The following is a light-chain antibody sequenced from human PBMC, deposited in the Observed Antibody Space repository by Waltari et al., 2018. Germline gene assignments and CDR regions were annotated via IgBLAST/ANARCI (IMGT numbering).Light chain of an antibody. CDR1: QSVSSNY. Sequence: EIALTQSPGTLSLSPGESATLPCRASQSVSSNYLTWYQQRPGQAPRLLIHGSSSRATGIPDRFSGGGSGTDFTFTISRLEPEDLAVYYCQQYGRSWNTFGQGTKLEIK. CDR3: QQYGRSWNT. J-gene: IGKJ2*01. V-gene: IGKV3-20*01. CDR2: GSS.